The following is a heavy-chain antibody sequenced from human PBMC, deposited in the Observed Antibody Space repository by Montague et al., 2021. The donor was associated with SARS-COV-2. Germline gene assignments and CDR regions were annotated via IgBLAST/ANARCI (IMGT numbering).Heavy chain of an antibody. D-gene: IGHD3-22*01. Sequence: SETLSLTCAVYGGSVSDYYWSWIRQPPGKGLEWIGEINHSGSTNXKPSLKSRDTTSVDTTKNQFSLKLTSVTAADTAVYYCARGPRITMIVVVITDIWFDPSGQRTLVTVSS. CDR3: ARGPRITMIVVVITDIWFDP. V-gene: IGHV4-34*01. J-gene: IGHJ5*02. CDR1: GGSVSDYY. CDR2: INHSGST.